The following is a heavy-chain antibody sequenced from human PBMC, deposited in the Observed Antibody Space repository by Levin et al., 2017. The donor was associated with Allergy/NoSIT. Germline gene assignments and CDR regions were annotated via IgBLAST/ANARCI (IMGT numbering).Heavy chain of an antibody. CDR2: VDHGETI. J-gene: IGHJ4*02. V-gene: IGHV4-34*01. CDR1: GASSNYNF. CDR3: SSGGGAAPGD. Sequence: SETLSLTCAVYGASSNYNFWSWIRQPPGKGLEWIGEVDHGETITFNPSLKSRVNISIDKSQKQFSLRLTSVTAADTAVYYCSSGGGAAPGDWGQGTLVIVSS. D-gene: IGHD7-27*01.